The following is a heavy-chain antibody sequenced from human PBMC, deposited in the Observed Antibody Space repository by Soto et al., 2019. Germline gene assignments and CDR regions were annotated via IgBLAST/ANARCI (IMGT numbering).Heavy chain of an antibody. D-gene: IGHD3-10*01. CDR2: ISGSGGST. CDR3: AKNAYGSGIHNWFDP. CDR1: GFTFSSYA. Sequence: EVQLLESGGGLVQPGGSLRLSCAASGFTFSSYAMSWVRQAPGKGLEWVSAISGSGGSTYYADSVKGRFTISRDNSKNTLYLQMKSVRAEDTAVYYCAKNAYGSGIHNWFDPWGQGTLVTVSS. J-gene: IGHJ5*02. V-gene: IGHV3-23*01.